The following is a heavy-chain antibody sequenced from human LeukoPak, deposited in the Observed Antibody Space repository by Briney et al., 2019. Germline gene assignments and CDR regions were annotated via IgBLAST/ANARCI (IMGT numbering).Heavy chain of an antibody. CDR2: IYYSGST. CDR3: ARQWGPRGVRGVSFWSDP. J-gene: IGHJ5*02. Sequence: SETLSLTCTVSGGSISSYYWSWIRQPPGKGLEWIGYIYYSGSTNYNPSLKSRVTISVDTSKNQFSLKLSSVTAADTAVYYCARQWGPRGVRGVSFWSDPWGQGTLVTVSS. V-gene: IGHV4-59*01. D-gene: IGHD3-10*01. CDR1: GGSISSYY.